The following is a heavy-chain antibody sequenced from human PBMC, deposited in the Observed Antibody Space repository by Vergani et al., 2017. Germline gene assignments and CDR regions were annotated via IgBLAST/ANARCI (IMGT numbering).Heavy chain of an antibody. Sequence: QVTLKESGPALVKPTQTLTLTFTFSGFSLSTSGMRVSWSRQPPGKALEWLARIDWDDDKFYSTSLKTRLTISKDTSKNQVVLTMTNMDPVDTATYYCDRSSNWGSTGFDYWGQGTLVTVSS. CDR2: IDWDDDK. V-gene: IGHV2-70*04. CDR3: DRSSNWGSTGFDY. CDR1: GFSLSTSGMR. D-gene: IGHD7-27*01. J-gene: IGHJ4*02.